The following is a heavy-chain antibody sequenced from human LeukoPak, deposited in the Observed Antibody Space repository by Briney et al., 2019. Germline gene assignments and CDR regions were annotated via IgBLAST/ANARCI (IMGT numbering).Heavy chain of an antibody. CDR2: INHSGST. V-gene: IGHV4-34*01. CDR3: ARGTPEVVAATRPHWFDP. J-gene: IGHJ5*02. CDR1: GGSFSGYY. Sequence: PSETLSLTCAVYGGSFSGYYWSWIRQPPGKGLEWIGEINHSGSTNYNPSLKSRVTISVDTSKNQFSLKLSSVTAADTAVYYCARGTPEVVAATRPHWFDPWGQGTLVTVSS. D-gene: IGHD2-15*01.